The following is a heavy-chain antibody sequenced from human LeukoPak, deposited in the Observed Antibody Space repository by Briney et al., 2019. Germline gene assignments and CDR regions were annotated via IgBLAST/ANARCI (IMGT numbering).Heavy chain of an antibody. V-gene: IGHV3-33*01. CDR2: IWSDGSQK. D-gene: IGHD6-13*01. J-gene: IGHJ4*01. CDR3: ATDPGGSPFDY. Sequence: PGGSLRLSCAASGFNFRRYGMHWVRQAPGKGLEWVAVIWSDGSQKYYADSVKGRFTISKDNSENTLSLQMNSLRVDDTGVYYCATDPGGSPFDYWGHGTLVTVSS. CDR1: GFNFRRYG.